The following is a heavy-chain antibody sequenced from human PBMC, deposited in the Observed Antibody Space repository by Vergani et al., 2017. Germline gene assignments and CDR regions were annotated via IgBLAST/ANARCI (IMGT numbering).Heavy chain of an antibody. J-gene: IGHJ6*03. V-gene: IGHV1-2*02. Sequence: QVQLVQSWSEVKKPGASMKVSCKASGYIFTDYYIHWVRQAPGQGPEWMGWIDTKSGDTSYAQQFQGRVTMTRVPSLRSAYMDLGRLTSDDSAVYYCVRRTDGCRGAVCYSAPVYMDVWGEGTTVTVSS. CDR1: GYIFTDYY. CDR2: IDTKSGDT. CDR3: VRRTDGCRGAVCYSAPVYMDV. D-gene: IGHD2-21*01.